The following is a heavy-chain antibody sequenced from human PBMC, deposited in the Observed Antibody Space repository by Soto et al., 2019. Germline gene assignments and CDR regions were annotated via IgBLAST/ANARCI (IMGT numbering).Heavy chain of an antibody. D-gene: IGHD5-18*01. Sequence: PGGSLRLSCAASAFTFSSYAMHWVRQAPGKGLEWVAVISYDGSNKYYADSVKGRFTISRDNSKNTLYLQMNSLRAEDTAVYYCARPAGGDTAMVLYYFDYWGQGTLVTVSS. CDR1: AFTFSSYA. CDR3: ARPAGGDTAMVLYYFDY. V-gene: IGHV3-30-3*01. CDR2: ISYDGSNK. J-gene: IGHJ4*02.